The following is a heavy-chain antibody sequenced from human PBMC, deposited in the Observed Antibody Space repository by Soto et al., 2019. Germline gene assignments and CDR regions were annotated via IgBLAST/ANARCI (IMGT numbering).Heavy chain of an antibody. CDR3: VRSPGDIRYGMDV. CDR2: INPSTGVT. CDR1: GYSFTDYY. D-gene: IGHD2-21*02. Sequence: QVQLVQSGAEVKKPGASVKVSCKASGYSFTDYYMHRVRQAPGQGPEWLGWINPSTGVTHFAQKFQGCVTMTRVTSISTAYMELSRLTSDDTAVYYCVRSPGDIRYGMDVWGQGTTVTVSS. J-gene: IGHJ6*02. V-gene: IGHV1-2*04.